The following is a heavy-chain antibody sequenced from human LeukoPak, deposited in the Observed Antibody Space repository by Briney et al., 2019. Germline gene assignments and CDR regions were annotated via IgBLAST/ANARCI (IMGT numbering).Heavy chain of an antibody. V-gene: IGHV3-48*01. J-gene: IGHJ6*03. Sequence: GGSLRLSCAASGFTFRTYSMNWVRQAPGKGLEWVSFISSTISTIYYADSVKGRFTISRDNAENSLYLQMNSLRAEDTAVYYCQKEGTQGAHYYMDVWGKGTTVIVSS. D-gene: IGHD1-1*01. CDR2: ISSTISTI. CDR3: QKEGTQGAHYYMDV. CDR1: GFTFRTYS.